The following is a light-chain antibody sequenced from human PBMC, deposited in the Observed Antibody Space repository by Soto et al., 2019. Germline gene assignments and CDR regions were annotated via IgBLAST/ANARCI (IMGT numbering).Light chain of an antibody. CDR3: SSYTRSSTLI. J-gene: IGLJ1*01. CDR1: SSDVGGYNY. CDR2: EVR. Sequence: QSVLTQPASVSGSPEQSITISCTATSSDVGGYNYVSWYRQHPGKAPKLMIYEVRNRPSGVSNRFSGSKSGNTASLTISGLQAEDEADYYCSSYTRSSTLIFGIGTKVTVL. V-gene: IGLV2-14*01.